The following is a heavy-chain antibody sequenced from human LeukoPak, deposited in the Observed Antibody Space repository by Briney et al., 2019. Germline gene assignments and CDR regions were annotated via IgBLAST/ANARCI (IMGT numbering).Heavy chain of an antibody. J-gene: IGHJ6*02. V-gene: IGHV3-23*01. Sequence: PGGSLRLSCAASGFTFSSYAMSWVRQAPGKGLEWVSAIRGSGGSTYYADSVKGRFTISRDNSKNTLYLQMNSLRAEDTAVYYCAKARRIGPSSWYVPGSDYYYYGMDVWGQGTTVTVSS. CDR1: GFTFSSYA. D-gene: IGHD6-13*01. CDR3: AKARRIGPSSWYVPGSDYYYYGMDV. CDR2: IRGSGGST.